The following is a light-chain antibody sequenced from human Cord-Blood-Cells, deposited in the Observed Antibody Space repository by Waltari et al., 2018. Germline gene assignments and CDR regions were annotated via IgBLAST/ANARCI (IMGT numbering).Light chain of an antibody. J-gene: IGLJ1*01. CDR3: QSADSSGTYYV. Sequence: SYELTQPPSVSVSPGQTARITCSGDALPKQYAYWYQQKPGQAPVLVIYKDSERPSGIPERFSGSSSGTTVPLTISGVQAEDEADYYCQSADSSGTYYVFGTGTKVTVL. CDR2: KDS. CDR1: ALPKQY. V-gene: IGLV3-25*03.